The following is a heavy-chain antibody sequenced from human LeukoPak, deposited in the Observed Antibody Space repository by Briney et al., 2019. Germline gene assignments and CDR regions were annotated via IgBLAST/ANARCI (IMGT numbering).Heavy chain of an antibody. V-gene: IGHV4-39*07. CDR1: GGSISGSHYY. CDR3: ARVWSIAARPCWFDP. CDR2: VYHSGST. D-gene: IGHD6-6*01. J-gene: IGHJ5*02. Sequence: SETLSLTCSVSGGSISGSHYYWGWMRQPPGKGLEWIGSVYHSGSTYYNPSLKSRVTISVDTSKNQFSLKLSSVTAADTAVYYCARVWSIAARPCWFDPWGQGTLVTVSS.